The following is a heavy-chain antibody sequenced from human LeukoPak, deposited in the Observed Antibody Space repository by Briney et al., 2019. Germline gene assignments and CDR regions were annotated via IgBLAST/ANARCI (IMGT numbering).Heavy chain of an antibody. CDR2: IYISGGT. Sequence: PSQTLSLTCTVSGGSISSGSYYWSWIRQPAGKGLEWIGRIYISGGTNYNPSLTSRVTISVDTSKNQLSLMLSSVTAADTAVYYCTRDSSWYDWFYDYWGQGTLVTVSS. J-gene: IGHJ4*02. V-gene: IGHV4-61*02. CDR3: TRDSSWYDWFYDY. CDR1: GGSISSGSYY. D-gene: IGHD5-12*01.